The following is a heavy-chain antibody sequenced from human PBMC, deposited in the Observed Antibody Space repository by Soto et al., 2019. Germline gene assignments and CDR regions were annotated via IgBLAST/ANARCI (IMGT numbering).Heavy chain of an antibody. CDR1: GFTFSNAW. CDR2: IKSKTDGGTT. J-gene: IGHJ4*02. V-gene: IGHV3-15*01. D-gene: IGHD6-13*01. CDR3: TTGSSWTPYYFDY. Sequence: GGSLRLSCAASGFTFSNAWMSWVRQAPGKGLEWVGRIKSKTDGGTTDYAAPVKGRFTISRDDSKNTLYLQMNSLKTEDTAVYYCTTGSSWTPYYFDYWGQGTLVTVSS.